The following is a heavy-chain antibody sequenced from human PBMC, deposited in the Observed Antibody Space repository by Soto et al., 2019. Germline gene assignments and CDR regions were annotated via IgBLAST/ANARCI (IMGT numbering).Heavy chain of an antibody. Sequence: GGSLRLSCAASGFTFDDYAMHWVRQAPGKGLEWVSSISWSGGSIDYADSVKGRFTISRDNSKNTLHLQMNSLRAEDTAVYYCAKDRSRTISSSSRDWGQGTLVTVSS. V-gene: IGHV3-9*01. D-gene: IGHD6-6*01. CDR3: AKDRSRTISSSSRD. CDR2: ISWSGGSI. CDR1: GFTFDDYA. J-gene: IGHJ4*02.